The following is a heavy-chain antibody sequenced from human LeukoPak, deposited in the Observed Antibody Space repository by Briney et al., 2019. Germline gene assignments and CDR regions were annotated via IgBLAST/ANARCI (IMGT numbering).Heavy chain of an antibody. Sequence: SETLSLTCSVSGGSISSTTYYWDWIRQPPGKGLEWIGNIYYSGNTYYNPSLKSRVTISVDTSKNQFSLKLSSVTAADTAVYYCARRWLGAPNDYWGQGTLVTVSS. CDR2: IYYSGNT. CDR1: GGSISSTTYY. D-gene: IGHD3-10*01. J-gene: IGHJ4*02. V-gene: IGHV4-39*07. CDR3: ARRWLGAPNDY.